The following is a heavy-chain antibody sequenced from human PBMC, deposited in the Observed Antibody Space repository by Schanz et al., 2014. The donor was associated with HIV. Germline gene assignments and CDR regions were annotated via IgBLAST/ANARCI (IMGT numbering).Heavy chain of an antibody. J-gene: IGHJ6*02. CDR2: MIPSFRLR. CDR1: GGTFTNYA. V-gene: IGHV1-69*12. CDR3: AKSPIFGDVIFYGMDV. Sequence: QVQLVQSGAEVKKPGSSVMVSCKTSGGTFTNYAISWVRQAPGQGLQWMGGMIPSFRLRTYAQKFQGRVTIAADESASTAYMELNSLRSDDTAVYYCAKSPIFGDVIFYGMDVWGQGTTVTVSS. D-gene: IGHD3-3*02.